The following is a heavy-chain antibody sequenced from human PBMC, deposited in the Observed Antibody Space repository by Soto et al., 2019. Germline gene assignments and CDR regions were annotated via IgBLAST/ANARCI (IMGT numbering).Heavy chain of an antibody. Sequence: QVQLVQSGAEVKKPGASVKVSCKASGYTFTSYGISWVRQAPGQGLEWMGWISAYNGKTNYAQKLQGRVTMTTDTPTRTAYMEMRSLRSEDTDLYYCARGSKATEYWGQGTLVTVSS. CDR2: ISAYNGKT. J-gene: IGHJ4*02. CDR3: ARGSKATEY. CDR1: GYTFTSYG. V-gene: IGHV1-18*01. D-gene: IGHD3-10*01.